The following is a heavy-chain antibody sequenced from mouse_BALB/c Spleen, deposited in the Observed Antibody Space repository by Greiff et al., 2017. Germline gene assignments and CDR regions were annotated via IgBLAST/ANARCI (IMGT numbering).Heavy chain of an antibody. J-gene: IGHJ4*01. CDR2: INPYNGDT. CDR3: GRGDDLYAMDY. CDR1: GYSFTGYF. V-gene: IGHV1-37*01. Sequence: LVESGPELVKPGASVKISCKASGYSFTGYFMNWVKQSHGKSLEWIGRINPYNGDTFYNQKFKGKATLTVVKSSSTAHMELLSLTSEDSAVYYCGRGDDLYAMDYWGQGTSVTVSS.